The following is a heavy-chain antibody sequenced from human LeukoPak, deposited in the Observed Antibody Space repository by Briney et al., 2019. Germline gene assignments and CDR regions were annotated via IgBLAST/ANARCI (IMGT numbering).Heavy chain of an antibody. CDR1: DGSINSYY. D-gene: IGHD1-26*01. Sequence: PSETLSLTCSVSDGSINSYYWNWIRRPPGKGLEWIGYIYYNGNTNYSPSLKSRVTMSVDTSKNLFSLKVSSVTAADTAVYYCARGRSNYYGMDVWGQGTTVTVSS. CDR2: IYYNGNT. J-gene: IGHJ6*02. CDR3: ARGRSNYYGMDV. V-gene: IGHV4-59*01.